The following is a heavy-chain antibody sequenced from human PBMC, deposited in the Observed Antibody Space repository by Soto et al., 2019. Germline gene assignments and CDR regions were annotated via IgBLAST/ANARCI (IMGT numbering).Heavy chain of an antibody. CDR3: ASQERGDYVSDY. J-gene: IGHJ4*02. V-gene: IGHV3-21*04. CDR1: GFTFSSYS. Sequence: EVQLVESGGGLVKPGGSLRLSCAASGFTFSSYSMNWVRQAPGKGLEWVSSISSSSSYIYYADSVKGRFTISRDNAKNSLYLQMNSLRSEDTAVYYCASQERGDYVSDYWGQGTLVTVSS. D-gene: IGHD4-17*01. CDR2: ISSSSSYI.